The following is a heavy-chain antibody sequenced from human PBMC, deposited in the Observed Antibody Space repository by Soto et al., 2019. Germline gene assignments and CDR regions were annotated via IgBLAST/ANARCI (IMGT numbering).Heavy chain of an antibody. CDR1: GGSSISGDYY. V-gene: IGHV4-61*08. Sequence: SETLSLTSTVSGGSSISGDYYWSWIRQPPGKGLEWMGYIYYSGGTNYNPSLQSRVTMSVDTSKNQFSLKLSSVTAADTAVYYCARESPGAGHFDYWGQGTLVTVSS. J-gene: IGHJ4*02. CDR2: IYYSGGT. CDR3: ARESPGAGHFDY. D-gene: IGHD1-26*01.